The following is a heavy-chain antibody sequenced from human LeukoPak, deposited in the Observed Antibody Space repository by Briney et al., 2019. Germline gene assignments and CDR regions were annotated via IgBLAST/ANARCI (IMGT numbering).Heavy chain of an antibody. V-gene: IGHV1-69*04. CDR3: ARVSDSGNEDY. Sequence: SVKVSCKASGGTFSSYAISWVRQAPGQGLEWMGRIIPILGIANYAQKFQGRVTITADKSTSTAYMELSSLRSEDTAVYYCARVSDSGNEDYWGQGTLVTVSS. CDR1: GGTFSSYA. D-gene: IGHD5-12*01. CDR2: IIPILGIA. J-gene: IGHJ4*02.